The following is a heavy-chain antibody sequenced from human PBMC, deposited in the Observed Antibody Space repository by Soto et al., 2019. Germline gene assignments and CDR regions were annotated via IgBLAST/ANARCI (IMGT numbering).Heavy chain of an antibody. CDR1: GYTFTSYA. CDR2: INAGNGNT. D-gene: IGHD6-19*01. Sequence: ASVKVSCKASGYTFTSYAMHWVRQAPGQRLEWMGWINAGNGNTKYSQKFQGRVTITRDKYESTNYMELSSLRSEDMAVYYCAKDQVAGYSSGWYPSSGMDVWGQGTTVT. J-gene: IGHJ6*02. CDR3: AKDQVAGYSSGWYPSSGMDV. V-gene: IGHV1-3*01.